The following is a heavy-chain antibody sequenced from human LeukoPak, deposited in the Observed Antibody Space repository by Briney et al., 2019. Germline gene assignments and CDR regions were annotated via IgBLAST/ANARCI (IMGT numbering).Heavy chain of an antibody. CDR1: GFTFSSYS. CDR3: ARGYYGSGSYNWFDP. J-gene: IGHJ5*02. V-gene: IGHV3-48*02. Sequence: PGGSLRLSCAASGFTFSSYSMNWVRQAPGKGLEWVSYISSSSSTIYCADSVKGRFTISRDNAKNSLYLQMNSLRDEDTAVYYCARGYYGSGSYNWFDPWGQGTLVTVSS. D-gene: IGHD3-10*01. CDR2: ISSSSSTI.